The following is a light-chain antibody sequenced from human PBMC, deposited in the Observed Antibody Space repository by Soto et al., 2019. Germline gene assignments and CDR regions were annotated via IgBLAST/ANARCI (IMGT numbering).Light chain of an antibody. V-gene: IGKV1-6*01. CDR1: QGIRNE. J-gene: IGKJ1*01. CDR2: AAS. CDR3: LQDYNYPWT. Sequence: AIQMTQSPSSLSASVGDRVSITCRASQGIRNELGWYQQKPGKAPKLVIYAASRLQSGIPSRFSGSGSGTDFTLTISSLQPDDFATYYYLQDYNYPWTFGQGTEVEIK.